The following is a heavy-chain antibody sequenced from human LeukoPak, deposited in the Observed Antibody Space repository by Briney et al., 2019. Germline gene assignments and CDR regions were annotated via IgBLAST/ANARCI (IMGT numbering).Heavy chain of an antibody. CDR3: AREAEATPSYDFWSGYYTATGY. CDR2: INAGNGNT. Sequence: ASVKVSCKASGYTFTSYAMHWVRQAPGQRLEWMGWINAGNGNTKYSQKFQGRVTITRDTSASTAYMELSSLRSEDTAVYYCAREAEATPSYDFWSGYYTATGYWGQGTLVTVSS. CDR1: GYTFTSYA. D-gene: IGHD3-3*01. J-gene: IGHJ4*02. V-gene: IGHV1-3*01.